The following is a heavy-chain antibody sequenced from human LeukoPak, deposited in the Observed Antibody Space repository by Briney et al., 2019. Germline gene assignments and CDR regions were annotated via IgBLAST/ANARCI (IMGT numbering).Heavy chain of an antibody. J-gene: IGHJ6*02. CDR3: ARDIRIAAAYGMDV. CDR1: GFTFSSYA. D-gene: IGHD6-13*01. V-gene: IGHV3-30*04. CDR2: ISYDGSSK. Sequence: GRSLRLSCAASGFTFSSYAMHWVRQAPGKGLEWVAVISYDGSSKYYADSVKGRFTISRDNSKNTLYLQMNSLRAEDTAVYYCARDIRIAAAYGMDVWGQGTTVTVSS.